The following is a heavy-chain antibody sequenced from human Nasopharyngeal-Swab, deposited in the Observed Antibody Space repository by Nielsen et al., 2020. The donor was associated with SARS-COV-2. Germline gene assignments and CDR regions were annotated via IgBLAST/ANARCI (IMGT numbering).Heavy chain of an antibody. D-gene: IGHD5-24*01. CDR2: ISPGPGST. V-gene: IGHV3-23*03. J-gene: IGHJ4*02. Sequence: WIRQPPGKGPEWISYISPGPGSTYYTDSVRGRFTISRDNSKRMLYLQMNSLRVEDTAIYYCANLFRGAPIDYWGQGTLVTVSS. CDR3: ANLFRGAPIDY.